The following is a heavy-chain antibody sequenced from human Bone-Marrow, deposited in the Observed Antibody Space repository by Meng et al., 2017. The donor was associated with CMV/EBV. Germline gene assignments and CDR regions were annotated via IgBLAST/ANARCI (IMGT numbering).Heavy chain of an antibody. CDR3: ARSSGWYIDDAFDI. CDR2: ISSSGSTI. V-gene: IGHV3-48*03. Sequence: GGSLRLSCAASGFTFSSYEMNWVRQAPGKGLEWVSYISSSGSTIYYADSVKGRFTISRDNAKNSLCLQMNSLRAEDTAVYYCARSSGWYIDDAFDIWGQGKMVNVAS. D-gene: IGHD6-19*01. CDR1: GFTFSSYE. J-gene: IGHJ3*02.